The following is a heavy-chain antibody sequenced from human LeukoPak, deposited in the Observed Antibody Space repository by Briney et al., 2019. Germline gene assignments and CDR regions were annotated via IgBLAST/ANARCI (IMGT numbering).Heavy chain of an antibody. CDR3: ARERMDAFDI. CDR1: GGSISSYY. Sequence: SETLSLTCTVSGGSISSYYWSWLRQPPGKGLEGIGYIYYSGSTNYNPSLKSRVTISVETSKNQFSLKLSSVTAADTAVYYCARERMDAFDIWGQGTMVTVSS. V-gene: IGHV4-59*01. J-gene: IGHJ3*02. CDR2: IYYSGST.